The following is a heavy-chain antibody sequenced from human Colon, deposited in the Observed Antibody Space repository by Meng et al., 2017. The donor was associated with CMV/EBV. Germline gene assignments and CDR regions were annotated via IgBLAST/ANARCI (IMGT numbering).Heavy chain of an antibody. Sequence: GGSLRLSCAASDFTFRNYAMTWVRRAPGRGLEAVSSISDSGDRTYYEDSVRGRFTISRDNSKDTLYRQMNSLRAEDTAIYYCARIFGHAAGHYYHALDVWGQGTTVTVSS. CDR1: DFTFRNYA. D-gene: IGHD3-3*01. CDR3: ARIFGHAAGHYYHALDV. V-gene: IGHV3-23*01. J-gene: IGHJ6*02. CDR2: ISDSGDRT.